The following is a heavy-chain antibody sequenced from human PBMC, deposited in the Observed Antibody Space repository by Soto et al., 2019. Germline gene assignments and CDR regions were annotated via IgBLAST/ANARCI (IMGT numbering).Heavy chain of an antibody. CDR3: ARFAVGATFDY. V-gene: IGHV3-48*01. J-gene: IGHJ4*02. CDR1: GFTFSSYS. Sequence: PGGSLRLSCAASGFTFSSYSMNWVRQAPGKGLEWVSYISSSSSTIYYADSVKGRFTISRDKAKNSLYLQMNSLRAEDTAVYYCARFAVGATFDYWGQGTLVTVSS. CDR2: ISSSSSTI. D-gene: IGHD1-26*01.